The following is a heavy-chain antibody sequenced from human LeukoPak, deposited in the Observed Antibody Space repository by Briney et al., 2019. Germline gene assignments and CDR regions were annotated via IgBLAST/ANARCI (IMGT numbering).Heavy chain of an antibody. J-gene: IGHJ6*03. CDR1: GGSISSYY. D-gene: IGHD6-19*01. CDR3: ARGSGWYRDYYYYMDV. Sequence: SETLSLTCTVSGGSISSYYWSWIRQPPGKGLEWVGYIYYSGSTNYNPSLKSRVTISVDTSKNQFSLKLSSLTAADTAVYYCARGSGWYRDYYYYMDVWGKGTTVTVSS. V-gene: IGHV4-59*01. CDR2: IYYSGST.